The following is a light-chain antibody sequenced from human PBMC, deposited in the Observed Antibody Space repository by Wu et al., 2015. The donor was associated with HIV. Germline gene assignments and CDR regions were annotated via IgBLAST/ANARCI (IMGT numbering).Light chain of an antibody. CDR1: QNINNF. J-gene: IGKJ2*03. CDR3: QQYQSYPYS. CDR2: AAS. V-gene: IGKV1-39*01. Sequence: DIQMTQSPSSLSASIGDTVTITCRASQNINNFLNWYQQKPGRAPKLLISAASNLQSGAPSRFSGSGSGTDFTLTISYLESEDFASYYCQQYQSYPYSFGQGTKLGIK.